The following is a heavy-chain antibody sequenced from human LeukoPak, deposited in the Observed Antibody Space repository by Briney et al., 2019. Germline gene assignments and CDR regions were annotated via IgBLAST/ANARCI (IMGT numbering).Heavy chain of an antibody. V-gene: IGHV4-34*01. CDR2: INHSGST. CDR3: ARGKTYYYGSGSSNWFDP. D-gene: IGHD3-10*01. Sequence: SETLSLTCAVYGGSFSGYYWSWIRQPPGKGLEWIGEINHSGSTNYNPSLKCRVTISVDTSKNQFSLKLSSVTAADTAVYYCARGKTYYYGSGSSNWFDPWGQGTLVTVSS. CDR1: GGSFSGYY. J-gene: IGHJ5*02.